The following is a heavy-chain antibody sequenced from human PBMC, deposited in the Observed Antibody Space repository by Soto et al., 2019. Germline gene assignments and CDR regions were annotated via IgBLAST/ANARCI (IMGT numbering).Heavy chain of an antibody. Sequence: CETLSLTCTVTGCSFSRGEYYWCWMRQSQGKGLEWIDYIYYSGTTNYNPSLESRVTISVDTSKNQFSLKLRSVTAADTAVYYCARLRYYTGFAYWGQGALVTVS. V-gene: IGHV4-61*08. CDR3: ARLRYYTGFAY. CDR2: IYYSGTT. CDR1: GCSFSRGEYY. D-gene: IGHD3-10*01. J-gene: IGHJ4*02.